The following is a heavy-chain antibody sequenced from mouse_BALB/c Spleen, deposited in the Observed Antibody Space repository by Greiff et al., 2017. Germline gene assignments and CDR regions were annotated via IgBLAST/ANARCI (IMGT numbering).Heavy chain of an antibody. V-gene: IGHV5-4*02. J-gene: IGHJ4*01. Sequence: EVKLVGSGGGLVKPGGSLKLSCAASGFTFSDYYMYWVRQTPEKRLEWVATISDGGSYTYYPDSVKGRFTISRDNAKNNLYLQMSSLKSEDTAMYYCARDGRGDYWGQGTSVTVSS. CDR2: ISDGGSYT. CDR1: GFTFSDYY. CDR3: ARDGRGDY.